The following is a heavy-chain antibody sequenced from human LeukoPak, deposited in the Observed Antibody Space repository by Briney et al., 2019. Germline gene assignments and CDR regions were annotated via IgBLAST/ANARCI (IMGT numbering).Heavy chain of an antibody. V-gene: IGHV3-23*01. Sequence: SGGSLRLSCAASGFTFSSYAMSWVRQAPGKGLEWVSAISSRGGSTYYADSVKGRFTISRDNSKNTLYLQMNSLRAEDTAVYYCAKRSGYDYGYFDYWGQGTLVTVSS. CDR3: AKRSGYDYGYFDY. J-gene: IGHJ4*02. CDR1: GFTFSSYA. CDR2: ISSRGGST. D-gene: IGHD5-12*01.